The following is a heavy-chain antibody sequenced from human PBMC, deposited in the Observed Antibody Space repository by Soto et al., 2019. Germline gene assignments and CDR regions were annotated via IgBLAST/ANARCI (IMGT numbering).Heavy chain of an antibody. D-gene: IGHD4-17*01. J-gene: IGHJ3*01. V-gene: IGHV3-23*01. CDR2: ITGSGDYT. Sequence: EVQMLESGGGLVQPGWSLRLSCAASGFTFSSYALTWVRQAPGKGLEWVSSITGSGDYTRYTDSVEGRFTITRDNAKNTLFLQMKSLRADDTAIYYCGKDPNGDYFGAFDFWGQGTMVTVSS. CDR3: GKDPNGDYFGAFDF. CDR1: GFTFSSYA.